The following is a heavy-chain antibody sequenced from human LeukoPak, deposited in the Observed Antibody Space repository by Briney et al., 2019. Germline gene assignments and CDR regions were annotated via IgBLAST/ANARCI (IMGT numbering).Heavy chain of an antibody. V-gene: IGHV4-31*03. CDR1: GGSISSGGYY. D-gene: IGHD5-18*01. J-gene: IGHJ4*02. CDR2: IYYSGST. Sequence: SETLSLTCTVSGGSISSGGYYWSWIRQHPGKGLEWIGYIYYSGSTYYNPSLKSRVTISVDTSKNQFSLKLSSVTAADTAVYYCARTDGIQLWSSDYWGQGTLVTVSS. CDR3: ARTDGIQLWSSDY.